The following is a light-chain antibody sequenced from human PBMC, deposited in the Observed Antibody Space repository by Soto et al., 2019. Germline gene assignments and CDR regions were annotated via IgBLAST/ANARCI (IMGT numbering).Light chain of an antibody. V-gene: IGKV3-20*01. CDR2: GAS. Sequence: EIVLTQSPGTLSLSPGERATLSCGASQSVSSGYLAWYQQKPGQAPRLLIYGASSRATGIPDRFSGSGSGKDFSLTISRMETEDFAVYYGQQYGSSPRTFGQGTKVDIK. CDR3: QQYGSSPRT. J-gene: IGKJ1*01. CDR1: QSVSSGY.